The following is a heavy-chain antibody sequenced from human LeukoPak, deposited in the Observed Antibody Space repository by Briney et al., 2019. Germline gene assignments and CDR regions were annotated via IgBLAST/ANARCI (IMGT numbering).Heavy chain of an antibody. CDR2: INHSGST. J-gene: IGHJ4*02. CDR3: ARGFGNFGY. CDR1: GGSFSGYY. Sequence: PSETLSLTCAVYGGSFSGYYWSWIRQPPGKGLEWIGEINHSGSTNYNPFLKSRVTISVDTSKNQFSLKLSSVTAADTAVYYCARGFGNFGYWGQGTLVTVSS. D-gene: IGHD3-10*01. V-gene: IGHV4-34*01.